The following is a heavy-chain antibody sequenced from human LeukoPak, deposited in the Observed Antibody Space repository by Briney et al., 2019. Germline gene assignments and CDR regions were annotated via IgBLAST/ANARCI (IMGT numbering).Heavy chain of an antibody. CDR1: GYTFTSHA. V-gene: IGHV1-3*01. CDR2: INAGSGDT. Sequence: GASVKVSCKASGYTFTSHAIHWVRQAPGQRPEWMGWINAGSGDTKCSQNLEGRVTITRDTSASTAYMELSSLKSEDTAVYYCARDKMVGPTKFDCWGQGTLVTVSS. J-gene: IGHJ4*02. CDR3: ARDKMVGPTKFDC. D-gene: IGHD1-26*01.